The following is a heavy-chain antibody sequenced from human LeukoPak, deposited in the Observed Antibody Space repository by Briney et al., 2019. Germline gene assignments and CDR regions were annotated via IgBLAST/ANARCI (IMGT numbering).Heavy chain of an antibody. D-gene: IGHD1-26*01. J-gene: IGHJ4*02. CDR3: ARALRIYYYFDY. V-gene: IGHV3-23*01. CDR1: GFTFDSHT. CDR2: ISGSSTSV. Sequence: GGSLRLSCAASGFTFDSHTVIWVRQAPGKGLQWVASISGSSTSVFYADSVKGRFTISRDNSKNTLYLQMNSLRAEDTAVYYCARALRIYYYFDYWGQGTLVTVSS.